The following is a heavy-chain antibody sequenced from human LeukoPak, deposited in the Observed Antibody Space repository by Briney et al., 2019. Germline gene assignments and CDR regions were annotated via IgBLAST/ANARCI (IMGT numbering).Heavy chain of an antibody. V-gene: IGHV3-48*03. Sequence: GGSLRLSCAASGFTFSSYEMNWVRQAPGKGLEWVSYISSSGSTIYYADSVKGRFTISRDNAKNSLYLQMNSLRAEDTAVYYCAKDFLYYYGSGRRKIAVAGTSIAFDIWGQGTMVTVSS. CDR2: ISSSGSTI. J-gene: IGHJ3*02. CDR3: AKDFLYYYGSGRRKIAVAGTSIAFDI. CDR1: GFTFSSYE. D-gene: IGHD3-10*01.